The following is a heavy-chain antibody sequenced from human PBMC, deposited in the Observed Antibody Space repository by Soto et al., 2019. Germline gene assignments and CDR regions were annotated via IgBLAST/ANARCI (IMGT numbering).Heavy chain of an antibody. CDR1: GGSISSYY. V-gene: IGHV4-59*01. CDR3: ARARTGDSFDY. J-gene: IGHJ4*02. CDR2: IYYSGST. D-gene: IGHD2-21*01. Sequence: ETLSLTCTVSGGSISSYYWSWIRQPPGKGLEWIGYIYYSGSTNYNPSLKSRVTISVDTSKNQFSLKLSSVTAADTAVYYCARARTGDSFDYWGQGTLVTVSS.